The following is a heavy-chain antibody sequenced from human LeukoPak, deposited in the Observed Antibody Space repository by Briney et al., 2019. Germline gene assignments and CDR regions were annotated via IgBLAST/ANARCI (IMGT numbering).Heavy chain of an antibody. CDR2: IYYSGST. Sequence: SSQTLSLTCTVSGGSISSGGYYWSWIRQHPGKGLEWIGYIYYSGSTYYNPSLKSRVTISVDTSKNQFSLKLSSVTAADTAVYYCARVSYQEAFDIWGQGTMVTVSS. CDR1: GGSISSGGYY. J-gene: IGHJ3*02. D-gene: IGHD2-2*01. CDR3: ARVSYQEAFDI. V-gene: IGHV4-31*03.